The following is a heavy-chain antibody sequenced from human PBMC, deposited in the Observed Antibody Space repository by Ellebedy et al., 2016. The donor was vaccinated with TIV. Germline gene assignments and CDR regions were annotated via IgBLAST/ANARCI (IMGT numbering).Heavy chain of an antibody. J-gene: IGHJ4*02. CDR3: ARGYYYDSSGPFDY. D-gene: IGHD3-22*01. V-gene: IGHV4-59*01. Sequence: SETLSLXCTVSGGSISSYYWSWIRQPPGKGLEWIGYIYYSGSTNYNPSLKSRVTISVDTSKNQFSLKLSSVTAADTAVYYCARGYYYDSSGPFDYWGQGTLVTVSS. CDR2: IYYSGST. CDR1: GGSISSYY.